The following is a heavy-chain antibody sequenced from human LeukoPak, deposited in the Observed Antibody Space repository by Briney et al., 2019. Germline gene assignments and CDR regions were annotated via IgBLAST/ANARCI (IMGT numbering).Heavy chain of an antibody. V-gene: IGHV4-39*07. Sequence: SETLSLTCTVSGGSISSSSYYWGWIRQPPGKGLEWIGSIYHSGSTYYNPSLKSRVTISVDTSKNQFSLKLSSVTAADTAVYYCARDLYWQQLAHNWFDPWGQGTLVTVSS. CDR3: ARDLYWQQLAHNWFDP. CDR1: GGSISSSSYY. J-gene: IGHJ5*02. D-gene: IGHD6-13*01. CDR2: IYHSGST.